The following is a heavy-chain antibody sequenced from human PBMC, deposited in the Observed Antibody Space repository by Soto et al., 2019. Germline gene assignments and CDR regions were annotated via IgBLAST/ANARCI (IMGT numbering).Heavy chain of an antibody. CDR1: GFTFSSYA. CDR3: ARVGYSSSWRYYFDY. J-gene: IGHJ4*02. D-gene: IGHD6-13*01. Sequence: QVQLVESGGGVVQPGRSLRLSCAASGFTFSSYAMHWVRQAPGKGLEWVAVISYDGSNKYYADSVKGRFTISRDNSKNTLYLQMNSLRAEDTAVYYCARVGYSSSWRYYFDYWGQGTLVTVSS. CDR2: ISYDGSNK. V-gene: IGHV3-30-3*01.